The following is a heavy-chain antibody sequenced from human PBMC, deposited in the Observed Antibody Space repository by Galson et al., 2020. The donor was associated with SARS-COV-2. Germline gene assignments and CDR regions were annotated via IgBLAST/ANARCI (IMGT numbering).Heavy chain of an antibody. CDR3: ARDPITMVRGVIIKGGFDY. CDR1: GYTFTGYY. D-gene: IGHD3-10*01. Sequence: ASVKVSCKASGYTFTGYYMHWVRQAPGQGLEWMGWINPNSGGTNYAQKFQGRVTMTRDTSISTAYMELSRLRSDDTAVYYCARDPITMVRGVIIKGGFDYWGQGTLVTVSS. CDR2: INPNSGGT. J-gene: IGHJ4*02. V-gene: IGHV1-2*02.